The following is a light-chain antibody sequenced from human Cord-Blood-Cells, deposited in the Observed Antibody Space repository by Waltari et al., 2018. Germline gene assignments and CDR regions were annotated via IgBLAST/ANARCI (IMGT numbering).Light chain of an antibody. CDR1: KLGDKY. Sequence: SYELTQPPSVSVSPGQTASITCSGDKLGDKYACWYQQKQGQSPVLVIDQDSKRPPGIPERFSGSNSGNTATLTISGTQAMDEADYYCQAWDSSTVVFGGGTKLTVL. J-gene: IGLJ2*01. CDR3: QAWDSSTVV. CDR2: QDS. V-gene: IGLV3-1*01.